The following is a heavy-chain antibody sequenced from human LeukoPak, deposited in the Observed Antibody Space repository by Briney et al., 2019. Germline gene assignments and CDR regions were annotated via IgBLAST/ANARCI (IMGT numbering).Heavy chain of an antibody. J-gene: IGHJ5*02. D-gene: IGHD2-15*01. CDR3: AKANVVAAMADWFDP. CDR2: ISGSGGST. CDR1: GFTFSSYA. Sequence: PGGSLRLSCAASGFTFSSYAMSWVRQAPGKGLERVSAISGSGGSTYYADSVKGRFTISRDNSKNTLYLQMNSLRAEDTAVYYCAKANVVAAMADWFDPWGQGTLVTVSS. V-gene: IGHV3-23*01.